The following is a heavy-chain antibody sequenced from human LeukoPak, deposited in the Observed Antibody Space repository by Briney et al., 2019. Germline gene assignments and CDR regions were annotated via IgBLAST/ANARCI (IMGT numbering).Heavy chain of an antibody. V-gene: IGHV3-21*01. CDR2: ISGSSYYI. J-gene: IGHJ3*02. CDR3: ARVGWLLVQSRAFDI. Sequence: GGSLRLSCAASGFTFSSYSMNWVRQAPGKGLEWVSSISGSSYYIYYADSVKGRFTISRDNAKNSLYLQMNSLRAEDTAVYYCARVGWLLVQSRAFDIWGQGTMVTVSS. D-gene: IGHD6-6*01. CDR1: GFTFSSYS.